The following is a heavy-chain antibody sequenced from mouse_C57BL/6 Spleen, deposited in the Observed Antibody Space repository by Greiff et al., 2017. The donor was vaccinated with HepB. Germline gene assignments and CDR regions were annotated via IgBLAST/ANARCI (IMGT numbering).Heavy chain of an antibody. CDR2: INPNNGGT. J-gene: IGHJ2*01. Sequence: VQLQESGPELVKPGASVKIPCKASGYTFTDYHMDWVKQSHGKSLEWIGDINPNNGGTNYNQKFKGKATLTGDKSSSTAYMELRSLTSEDTAFYYCARGGDSDYWGQGTTLTVSS. CDR1: GYTFTDYH. CDR3: ARGGDSDY. V-gene: IGHV1-18*01.